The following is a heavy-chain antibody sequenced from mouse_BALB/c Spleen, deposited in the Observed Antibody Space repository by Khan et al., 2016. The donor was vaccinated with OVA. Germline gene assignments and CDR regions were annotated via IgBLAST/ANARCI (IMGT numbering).Heavy chain of an antibody. CDR2: IYPGSGST. V-gene: IGHV1-77*01. D-gene: IGHD1-1*01. Sequence: QIQLVQSGPELVKPGASVKMSCKASGYTFTDYVISWVKQRTGQGLEWIGEIYPGSGSTYYNEKFKGKATLTADKSSNTAYMQLSSLTSEDSAVYCSARSYYGSSYFDYWGQGTTLTVSS. J-gene: IGHJ2*01. CDR1: GYTFTDYV. CDR3: ARSYYGSSYFDY.